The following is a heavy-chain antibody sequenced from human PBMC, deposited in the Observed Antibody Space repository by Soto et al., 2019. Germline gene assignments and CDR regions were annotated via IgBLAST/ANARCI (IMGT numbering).Heavy chain of an antibody. CDR1: GFPFSTYA. V-gene: IGHV3-23*01. J-gene: IGHJ4*02. CDR2: ISGAGGST. CDR3: AKGFGGFGTYLHFDY. D-gene: IGHD1-26*01. Sequence: EVQLLESGGGLVQPGGSLRLSCAASGFPFSTYAMSWVRQAPGKGLEWVSAISGAGGSTYYADSVKGRFTVSRDNSKNTLYLQMNILRAEDTAVYYCAKGFGGFGTYLHFDYWGQGTLVTVSS.